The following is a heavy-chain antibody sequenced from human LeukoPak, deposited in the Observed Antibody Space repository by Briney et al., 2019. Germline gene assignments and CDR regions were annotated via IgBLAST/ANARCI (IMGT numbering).Heavy chain of an antibody. V-gene: IGHV3-21*01. D-gene: IGHD7-27*01. CDR3: ARGGPQLGIN. Sequence: GGSLRLSCAASGFTFSSYSMNWVRQAPGKGLEWVSSISSSSSYIYYADSVKGRFTISKDNAKNSLYLQMNSLRAEDTAVYYCARGGPQLGINWGQGTLVTVSS. CDR1: GFTFSSYS. CDR2: ISSSSSYI. J-gene: IGHJ4*02.